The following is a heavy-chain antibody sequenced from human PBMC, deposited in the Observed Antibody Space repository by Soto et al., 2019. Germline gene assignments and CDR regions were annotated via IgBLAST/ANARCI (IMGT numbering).Heavy chain of an antibody. J-gene: IGHJ4*02. CDR3: ARDFYPVAYFFDY. CDR1: GYTFTNHG. Sequence: SVEGSCRGSGYTFTNHGISWVRQAPGQGLEWVGWVSGYNDKTKSAQKFQGRVTMTTDTSTSTAYMELRSLRSDDTAVYYCARDFYPVAYFFDYWGQGTLVTVYS. CDR2: VSGYNDKT. D-gene: IGHD2-21*01. V-gene: IGHV1-18*04.